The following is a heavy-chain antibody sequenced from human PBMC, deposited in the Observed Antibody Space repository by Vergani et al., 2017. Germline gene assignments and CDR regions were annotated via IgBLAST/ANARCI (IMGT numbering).Heavy chain of an antibody. J-gene: IGHJ6*03. CDR2: IYSGGST. Sequence: QEQLLQSGGGVVQPGGSLRLSCIGSGYTFGHFDMHWVRQAPGKGLEWVSVIYSGGSTYYADSVKGRFTISRDNSKNTLYLQMNRLRAEDTAVYYCARAPPTYYYYYYMDVWGKGTTVTVSS. CDR1: GYTFGHFD. CDR3: ARAPPTYYYYYYMDV. V-gene: IGHV3-NL1*01.